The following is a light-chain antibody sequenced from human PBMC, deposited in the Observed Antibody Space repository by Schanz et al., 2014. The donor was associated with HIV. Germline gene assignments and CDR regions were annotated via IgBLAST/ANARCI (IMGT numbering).Light chain of an antibody. J-gene: IGKJ1*01. CDR2: KVS. CDR1: QSLVHSDGNTY. CDR3: MQGTHWPPT. V-gene: IGKV2-30*02. Sequence: DVVMTPSPLSLPVTLGQPASISCRSSQSLVHSDGNTYLNWFQQRPGQSPRRLIYKVSNRDSGVPDRFSGSGSGTDFTLKISRVEAEDVGVYYCMQGTHWPPTFGQGTKVEIK.